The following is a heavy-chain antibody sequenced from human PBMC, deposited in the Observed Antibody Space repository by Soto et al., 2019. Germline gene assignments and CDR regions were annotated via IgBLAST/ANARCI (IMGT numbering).Heavy chain of an antibody. CDR1: GGSISSSSYY. D-gene: IGHD3-3*02. Sequence: SETLSLTCTVSGGSISSSSYYWGWIRQPPGKGLEWIGSIYYSGSTYYNPSLKSRVTISVDTPKNQFSLKLSSVTAADTAVYYCASPKIAFYNWFDPWGQGTLVTVSS. V-gene: IGHV4-39*01. J-gene: IGHJ5*02. CDR3: ASPKIAFYNWFDP. CDR2: IYYSGST.